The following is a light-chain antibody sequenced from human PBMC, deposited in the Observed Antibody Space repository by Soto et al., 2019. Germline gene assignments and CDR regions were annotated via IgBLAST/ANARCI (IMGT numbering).Light chain of an antibody. CDR1: QSVSSY. CDR3: QQRSNWPLMYT. CDR2: DAS. V-gene: IGKV3-11*01. J-gene: IGKJ2*01. Sequence: EIVLTQSPATLSLSPGERATLSCRASQSVSSYLACYQQKPGQAPRLPIYDASNRATGIPARFSGSGSGTDFTLTISSLEPEDFAVYYCQQRSNWPLMYTFGQGTKLEIK.